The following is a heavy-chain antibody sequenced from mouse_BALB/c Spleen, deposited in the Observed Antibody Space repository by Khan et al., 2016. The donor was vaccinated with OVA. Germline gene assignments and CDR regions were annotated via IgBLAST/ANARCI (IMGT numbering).Heavy chain of an antibody. D-gene: IGHD2-3*01. CDR3: ARDGSSYNYAMDY. CDR2: ISSSGST. CDR1: GYSITSDYA. J-gene: IGHJ4*01. Sequence: EGQRDEEGPGLVKPSQSLSLTCTVTGYSITSDYAWNWIRQFPGNKLELMGYISSSGSTNYNPALKSRISITRDTSKNQFFLQLNSVTTEDTATYYCARDGSSYNYAMDYWGQGTSVTVSS. V-gene: IGHV3-2*02.